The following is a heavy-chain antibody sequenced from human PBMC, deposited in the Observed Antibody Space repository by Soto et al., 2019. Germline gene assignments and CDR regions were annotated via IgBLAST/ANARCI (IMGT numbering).Heavy chain of an antibody. CDR2: IKQDGSEK. CDR1: GFTIGDYW. CDR3: ARTIVVVVPDNFDH. Sequence: EVQLVESGGGVVQPGGSLRLSCAASGFTIGDYWTSWVRQAPGKGLEWVANIKQDGSEKYYVDSVKGRFTISRDSAKNSLYLQMNSLRGDDTAVYYCARTIVVVVPDNFDHWGQGTLVTVSS. J-gene: IGHJ4*02. D-gene: IGHD3-22*01. V-gene: IGHV3-7*01.